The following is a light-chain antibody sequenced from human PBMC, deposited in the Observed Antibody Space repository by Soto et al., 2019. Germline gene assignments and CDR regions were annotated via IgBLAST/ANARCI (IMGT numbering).Light chain of an antibody. CDR1: SSDIGAYDY. Sequence: QSALTQPPSASGSPGQSVTISCSGSSSDIGAYDYVSWYQQHPGRAPKVIIYEVNKRPSGVPDRFSGSKSGSTASLTVSGLRPEDEAEYFCNSYAGNDNLLFGGGTKLTVL. J-gene: IGLJ2*01. CDR2: EVN. CDR3: NSYAGNDNLL. V-gene: IGLV2-8*01.